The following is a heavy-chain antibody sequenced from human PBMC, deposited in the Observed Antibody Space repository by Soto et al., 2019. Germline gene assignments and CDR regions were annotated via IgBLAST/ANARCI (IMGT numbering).Heavy chain of an antibody. CDR2: ISYSGSTI. CDR3: ARDTGDGTFDF. D-gene: IGHD7-27*01. J-gene: IGHJ4*02. V-gene: IGHV3-48*04. Sequence: GSLRLSCAASGFTFSSYSMNWVRQAPGKGLEWVSYISYSGSTIYYADSVKGRFTISRDNAKNSLYLQMNSLRSEDTAVYYCARDTGDGTFDFWGQGTLVTVSS. CDR1: GFTFSSYS.